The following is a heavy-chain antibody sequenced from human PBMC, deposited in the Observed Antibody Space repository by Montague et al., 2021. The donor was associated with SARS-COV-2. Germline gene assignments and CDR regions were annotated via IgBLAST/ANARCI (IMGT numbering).Heavy chain of an antibody. J-gene: IGHJ6*02. CDR1: GGSISSSDYY. Sequence: SETLSLTCTVSGGSISSSDYYRGWIRQPPGKGLEWIGTIYYSGSTYYTPSLKSRVTISVDTSKNQFSLKLTSLTAADTAVYYCARSSGYNYDISYYGMDVWGQGTTVTVSS. D-gene: IGHD5-18*01. CDR3: ARSSGYNYDISYYGMDV. V-gene: IGHV4-39*01. CDR2: IYYSGST.